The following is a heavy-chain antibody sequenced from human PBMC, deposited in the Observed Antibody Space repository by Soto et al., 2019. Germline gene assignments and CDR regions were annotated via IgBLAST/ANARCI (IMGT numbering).Heavy chain of an antibody. V-gene: IGHV4-30-4*08. D-gene: IGHD1-26*01. CDR3: ARLVSKALGSYYFDY. CDR1: GGSITNDDYY. J-gene: IGHJ4*02. Sequence: SETLSLTCTGSGGSITNDDYYWNWIRQLPGKGLEWIGYIHNSGTTDYNPSLKSRVTISVDTSKNQFSLKLSSVTAADTAVYYCARLVSKALGSYYFDYWGQGTLVTVSS. CDR2: IHNSGTT.